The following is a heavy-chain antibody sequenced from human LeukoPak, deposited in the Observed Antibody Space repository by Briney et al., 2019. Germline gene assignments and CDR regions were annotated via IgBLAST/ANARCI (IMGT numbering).Heavy chain of an antibody. CDR1: GTSFSSYY. D-gene: IGHD4-17*01. V-gene: IGHV4-34*01. J-gene: IGHJ4*02. CDR2: VNHSGYT. Sequence: PPETLSLTCAVSGTSFSSYYWSWVRQPPGKGLEWIGEVNHSGYTNDNPSLKSRVTISVDTSKNQFSLRLRSVTAADTAVYFCARMTTGHDFWGQGTLVTVSS. CDR3: ARMTTGHDF.